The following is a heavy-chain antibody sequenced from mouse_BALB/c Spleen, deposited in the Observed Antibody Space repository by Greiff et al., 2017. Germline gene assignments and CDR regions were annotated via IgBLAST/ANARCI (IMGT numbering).Heavy chain of an antibody. J-gene: IGHJ2*01. CDR2: IDPENGDT. D-gene: IGHD1-1*02. V-gene: IGHV14-4*02. Sequence: VQLQQSGAELVRSGASVKLSCTASGFNIKDYYMHWVKQRPEQGLEWIGWIDPENGDTEYAPKFQGKATMTADTSSNTAYLQLSSLTSEDTAVYYCDEGGRDYWGQGTTLTVSP. CDR1: GFNIKDYY. CDR3: DEGGRDY.